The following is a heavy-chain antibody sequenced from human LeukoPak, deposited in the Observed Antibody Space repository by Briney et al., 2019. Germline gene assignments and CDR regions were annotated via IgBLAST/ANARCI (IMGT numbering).Heavy chain of an antibody. CDR3: ARGFSSSWYVYYYYGMDV. Sequence: ASVKVSCKASGYTFTSYGISWVRQAPGQGLELMGWISAYNGNTNYAQKLQGRVTMTTDTSTSTAYMELRSLRSDDTAVYYCARGFSSSWYVYYYYGMDVWGQGTTVTVSS. CDR2: ISAYNGNT. V-gene: IGHV1-18*01. CDR1: GYTFTSYG. D-gene: IGHD6-13*01. J-gene: IGHJ6*02.